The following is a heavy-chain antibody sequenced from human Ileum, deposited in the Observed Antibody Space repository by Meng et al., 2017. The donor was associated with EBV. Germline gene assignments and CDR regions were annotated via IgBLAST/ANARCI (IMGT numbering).Heavy chain of an antibody. Sequence: QAHLAEFGPALVQTSETLSPTRAVSCDSITHPCWCAWGRQHRGKVLEGIGENPHCTSSADHPSLKSRVSMSIDKSKHQFSLKLASVTAADTAVYHCLRGSGGSVWGQGTLVTVSS. D-gene: IGHD3-10*01. CDR2: NPHCTSS. CDR1: CDSITHPCW. V-gene: IGHV4-4*02. CDR3: LRGSGGSV. J-gene: IGHJ1*01.